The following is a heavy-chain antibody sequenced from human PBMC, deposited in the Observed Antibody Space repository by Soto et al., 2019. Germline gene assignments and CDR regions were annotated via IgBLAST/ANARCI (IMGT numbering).Heavy chain of an antibody. CDR1: GDSVSSGAYY. CDR3: ARVKRSTSRLDP. V-gene: IGHV4-61*08. CDR2: VYYSGST. Sequence: SETLYLTCSVSGDSVSSGAYYGSWIRQPPGKGLEWIGYVYYSGSTSYNPSLETGVTISVDTSKNQFSLKLTSVTPADTAIYYCARVKRSTSRLDPWGQGTLVTVSS. D-gene: IGHD1-26*01. J-gene: IGHJ5*02.